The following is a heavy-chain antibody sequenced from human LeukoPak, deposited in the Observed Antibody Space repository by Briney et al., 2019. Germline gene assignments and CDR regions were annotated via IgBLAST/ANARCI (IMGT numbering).Heavy chain of an antibody. D-gene: IGHD2-2*01. CDR2: IWYDGSNK. CDR3: ARVHCSSTSCPYPYYYYGMDV. CDR1: GFTFSSYG. V-gene: IGHV3-33*01. J-gene: IGHJ6*04. Sequence: GGSLRLSCAASGFTFSSYGMHWVRQAPGKGLEWVAVIWYDGSNKYYADSVKGRFTISRDNSKNTLYLQMNSLRAEDTAVYYCARVHCSSTSCPYPYYYYGMDVWGNGPTVTVSS.